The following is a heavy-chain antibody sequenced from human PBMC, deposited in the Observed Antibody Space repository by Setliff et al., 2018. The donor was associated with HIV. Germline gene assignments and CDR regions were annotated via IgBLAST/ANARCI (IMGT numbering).Heavy chain of an antibody. CDR2: IYFTGAT. CDR1: GGSISTNDYF. V-gene: IGHV4-39*02. Sequence: LSLTCTVSGGSISTNDYFWGWIRQPPGKGLEWIGTIYFTGATNSESSLRSRISMSVDTSKSQVSLRLSSVTAADTAVYYCARDLRSAMIVVVRDWFDPWGQGTLVTVSS. CDR3: ARDLRSAMIVVVRDWFDP. J-gene: IGHJ5*02. D-gene: IGHD3-22*01.